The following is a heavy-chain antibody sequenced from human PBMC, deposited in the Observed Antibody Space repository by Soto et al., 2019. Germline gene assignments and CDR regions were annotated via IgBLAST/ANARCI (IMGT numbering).Heavy chain of an antibody. V-gene: IGHV1-69*02. D-gene: IGHD3-10*01. CDR3: ASGLWFGEFAYYYMDV. CDR2: IIPILGIA. Sequence: GLEWMGRIIPILGIANYAQKFQGRVTITADKSTSTAYMELSSLRSEDTAVYYCASGLWFGEFAYYYMDVWGKGTTVTVSS. J-gene: IGHJ6*03.